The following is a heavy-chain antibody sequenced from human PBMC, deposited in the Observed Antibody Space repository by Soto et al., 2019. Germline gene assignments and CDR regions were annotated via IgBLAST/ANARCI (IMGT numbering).Heavy chain of an antibody. J-gene: IGHJ4*02. V-gene: IGHV1-69*01. CDR2: IIPIFGTA. Sequence: QVQLVQSGAEVKKPGSSVKVSCKASGGTFSSYSINWVRQAPGQGLEWMGEIIPIFGTANYAQKFQGRVTITADAAPSTAYMELSSLRSEDTAVYYRARAGGRHSGGIDYWGQGTLVTVSS. CDR1: GGTFSSYS. D-gene: IGHD1-26*01. CDR3: ARAGGRHSGGIDY.